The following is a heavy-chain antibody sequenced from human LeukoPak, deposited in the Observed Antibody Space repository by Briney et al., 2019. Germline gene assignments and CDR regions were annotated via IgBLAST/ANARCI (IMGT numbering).Heavy chain of an antibody. Sequence: PGGSLRLSCAASGFTFSSYAMSWVRQAPGKGLEWVSAISGSGGSTYYADSVKGRFTISRDNSKNTLYPQMNSLRAEDTAVYYCAKPDGYSYGTGTFDYWGQGTLVTVSS. D-gene: IGHD5-18*01. CDR1: GFTFSSYA. CDR3: AKPDGYSYGTGTFDY. CDR2: ISGSGGST. J-gene: IGHJ4*02. V-gene: IGHV3-23*01.